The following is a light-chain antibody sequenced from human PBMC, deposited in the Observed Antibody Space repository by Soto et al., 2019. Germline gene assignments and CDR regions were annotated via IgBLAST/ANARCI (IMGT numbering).Light chain of an antibody. Sequence: DIVFTQSRGTLSLSPGERATLYCRASQSVSSKLAWYQQKPGRAPRLLIYGASSRATGIPDRFSGSGSGTDFTLTISRLEPEDFAVYYCKQYGSSPPWTFGQGTKVDI. CDR2: GAS. V-gene: IGKV3-20*01. CDR1: QSVSSK. CDR3: KQYGSSPPWT. J-gene: IGKJ1*01.